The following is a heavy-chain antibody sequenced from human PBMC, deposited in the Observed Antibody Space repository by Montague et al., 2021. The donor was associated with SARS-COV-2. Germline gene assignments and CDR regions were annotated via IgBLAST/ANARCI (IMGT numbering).Heavy chain of an antibody. V-gene: IGHV4-4*02. CDR1: GGSISSSNW. CDR3: ATRYYSDTRASNGVY. D-gene: IGHD2-8*01. CDR2: VYHSGST. J-gene: IGHJ4*02. Sequence: SETLSLTCAVSGGSISSSNWWCWVRQPPGKVLEWIGVVYHSGSTNYNSPFKRLVTISADTTTKQYPLRLSSVTAADTAVFYCATRYYSDTRASNGVYWGQGALVTVSS.